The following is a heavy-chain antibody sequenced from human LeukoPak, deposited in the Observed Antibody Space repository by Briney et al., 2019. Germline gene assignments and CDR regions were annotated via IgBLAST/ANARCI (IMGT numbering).Heavy chain of an antibody. Sequence: GASVKVSCKASGYTFTSYDINWVRQATGQGLEWMGWMNPNSGNTGYAQKFQGRVTITRNTSISTAYMELSSLRSEDTALYYCAKDNIRIVVAGTIDYWGQGTLVTVSS. CDR3: AKDNIRIVVAGTIDY. CDR2: MNPNSGNT. V-gene: IGHV1-8*03. J-gene: IGHJ4*02. CDR1: GYTFTSYD. D-gene: IGHD6-19*01.